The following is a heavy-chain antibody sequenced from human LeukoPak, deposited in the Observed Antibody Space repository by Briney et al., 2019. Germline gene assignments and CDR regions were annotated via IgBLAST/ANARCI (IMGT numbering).Heavy chain of an antibody. V-gene: IGHV3-11*06. Sequence: PGGSLRLSCAASGFTFSDYYMSWIRQAPGKGLEWVSYNSSSSSYTNYADSVEGRFTISRNNAKNSLYLQMNSLRAEDTAGYYFARVPYRYCGGDCYLFDYWGQGTLVTVSS. CDR1: GFTFSDYY. CDR2: NSSSSSYT. D-gene: IGHD2-21*02. J-gene: IGHJ4*02. CDR3: ARVPYRYCGGDCYLFDY.